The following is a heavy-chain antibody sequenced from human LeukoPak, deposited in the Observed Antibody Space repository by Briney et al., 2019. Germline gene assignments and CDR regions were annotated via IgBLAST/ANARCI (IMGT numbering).Heavy chain of an antibody. J-gene: IGHJ4*02. CDR1: GYTFTGCY. CDR3: ARGHTPYDILTGYYYGFDY. Sequence: SVKVSCKASGYTFTGCYMHWMRQAPGQGLEWMGRIIPIFGTANYAQKFQGRVTITTDESTSTAYMELSSLRSEDTAVYYCARGHTPYDILTGYYYGFDYWGQGTLVTVSS. CDR2: IIPIFGTA. V-gene: IGHV1-69*05. D-gene: IGHD3-9*01.